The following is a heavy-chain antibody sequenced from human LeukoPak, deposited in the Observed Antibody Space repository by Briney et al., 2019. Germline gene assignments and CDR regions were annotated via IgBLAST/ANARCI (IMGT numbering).Heavy chain of an antibody. V-gene: IGHV1-18*01. CDR2: ISAYNGNT. CDR1: GYTFTIYG. CDR3: ARVPHCSSTSCTNYYYYMDV. J-gene: IGHJ6*03. D-gene: IGHD2-2*01. Sequence: GASVTVSCTASGYTFTIYGISWVRQAPGQGGGWVGWISAYNGNTNYAQKLQGRVTMTTDTSTSTAYMELRSLRSDDTAVYYCARVPHCSSTSCTNYYYYMDVWGKGTTVTVSS.